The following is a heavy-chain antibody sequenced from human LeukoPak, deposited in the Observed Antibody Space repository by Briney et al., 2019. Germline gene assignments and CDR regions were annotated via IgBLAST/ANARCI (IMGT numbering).Heavy chain of an antibody. CDR3: AHSYNWNDGVYFDY. CDR2: INPNSGGT. CDR1: GYTFTGYY. Sequence: ASVKVSCKASGYTFTGYYMHWVRQAPGQGLEWMGWINPNSGGTNYAQKFQGRVTMTRDTSISTAYMELSRLRSDDTAVYYCAHSYNWNDGVYFDYWGQGALVTVSS. D-gene: IGHD1-1*01. J-gene: IGHJ4*02. V-gene: IGHV1-2*02.